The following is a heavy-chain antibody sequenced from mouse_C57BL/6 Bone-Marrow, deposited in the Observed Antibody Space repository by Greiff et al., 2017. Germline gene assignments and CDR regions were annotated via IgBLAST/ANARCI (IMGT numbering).Heavy chain of an antibody. V-gene: IGHV1-50*01. J-gene: IGHJ3*01. CDR1: GFNFTSYW. CDR3: VTAEATAWFAY. Sequence: QVQLQQPGAELVKPGASVKLSCTASGFNFTSYWMQWVKQRPGQGLEWIGEIDPSDSHTNYNPKFKGKATVTVDTSSNTAYLQLSRLTSEDTAVYSCVTAEATAWFAYWGQGTLVTVSA. D-gene: IGHD3-2*02. CDR2: IDPSDSHT.